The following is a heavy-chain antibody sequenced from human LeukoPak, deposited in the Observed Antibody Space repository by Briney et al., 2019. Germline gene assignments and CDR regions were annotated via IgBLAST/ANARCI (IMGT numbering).Heavy chain of an antibody. J-gene: IGHJ4*02. CDR3: AREGAVAVFDY. D-gene: IGHD6-19*01. CDR2: IKQDGSEK. CDR1: GFTFSSYW. Sequence: GGSLRLSCAASGFTFSSYWMSWVRQAPGKGLEWVANIKQDGSEKYYVDSVKGRFTISRDNARNSLYLQMNSLRAEDTAVYYCAREGAVAVFDYWGQGALVTVSS. V-gene: IGHV3-7*05.